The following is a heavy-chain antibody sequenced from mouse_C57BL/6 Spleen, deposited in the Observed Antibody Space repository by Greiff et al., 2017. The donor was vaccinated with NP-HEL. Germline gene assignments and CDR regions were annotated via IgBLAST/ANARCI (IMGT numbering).Heavy chain of an antibody. Sequence: QVQLQQSGAELVRPGASVTLSCKASGYTFTDYEMHWVKQTPVHGLEWIGAIDPGTGGTAYNQKFKGKAILTADKSSSTAYMELRSLTSEDSAVYYCTSPTKVARAWFAYWGQGTLVTVSA. V-gene: IGHV1-15*01. D-gene: IGHD2-9*01. CDR1: GYTFTDYE. J-gene: IGHJ3*01. CDR3: TSPTKVARAWFAY. CDR2: IDPGTGGT.